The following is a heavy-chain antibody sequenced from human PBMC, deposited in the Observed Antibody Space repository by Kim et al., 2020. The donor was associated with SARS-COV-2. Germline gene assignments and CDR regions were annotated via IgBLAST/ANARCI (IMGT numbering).Heavy chain of an antibody. Sequence: SETLSLTCTVSGGSISSYYWSWIRQPPGKGLEWIGYIYYSGSTNYNPSLKSRVTISVDTSKNQFSLKLSSVTAADTAVYYCARDLNGRYFDYWGQGTLVTVSS. V-gene: IGHV4-59*01. CDR3: ARDLNGRYFDY. J-gene: IGHJ4*02. D-gene: IGHD2-8*01. CDR2: IYYSGST. CDR1: GGSISSYY.